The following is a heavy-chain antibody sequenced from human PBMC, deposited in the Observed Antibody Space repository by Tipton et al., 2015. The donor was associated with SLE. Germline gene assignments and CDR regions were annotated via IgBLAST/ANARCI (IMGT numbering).Heavy chain of an antibody. CDR3: ARLSTERAFDL. D-gene: IGHD6-25*01. V-gene: IGHV3-15*01. J-gene: IGHJ3*01. CDR2: IKSKTDGGTT. CDR1: GFTFNNAW. Sequence: SLRLSCAASGFTFNNAWMGWVRQAPGKGLEWVGRIKSKTDGGTTDYAAPVKDRFTISRDDSKNTLYLQMTSLRVEDTAVYYCARLSTERAFDLWGQGTMVTVSS.